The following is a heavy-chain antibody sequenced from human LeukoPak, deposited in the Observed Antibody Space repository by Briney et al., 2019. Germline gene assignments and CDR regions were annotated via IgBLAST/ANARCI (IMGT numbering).Heavy chain of an antibody. Sequence: PGGSLRLSCAASGFTFSSYEMNWVRQAPGKGLEWVSYISSSGSTIYYADSVKGRFTISRDNAKNSLYLQMNSLRAEDTAVYYCARDGDYGDYVLLYWGQGTLVTVSS. CDR3: ARDGDYGDYVLLY. CDR1: GFTFSSYE. V-gene: IGHV3-48*03. D-gene: IGHD4-17*01. CDR2: ISSSGSTI. J-gene: IGHJ4*02.